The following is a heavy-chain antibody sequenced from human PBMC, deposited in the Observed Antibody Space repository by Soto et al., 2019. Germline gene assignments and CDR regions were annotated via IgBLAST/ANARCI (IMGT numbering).Heavy chain of an antibody. CDR3: ATVPLLITGTTTIDY. V-gene: IGHV1-24*01. CDR1: GYTITELS. D-gene: IGHD1-20*01. J-gene: IGHJ4*02. CDR2: FDPEDGET. Sequence: QVQLVQSGAEVKKPGASVKVSCKVSGYTITELSMHWVRQAPGKGLEWMGGFDPEDGETIYAQKFQGRVTRTEDTSTDTAYMELSSLRSDDTAVYYCATVPLLITGTTTIDYWGQGTLVTVSS.